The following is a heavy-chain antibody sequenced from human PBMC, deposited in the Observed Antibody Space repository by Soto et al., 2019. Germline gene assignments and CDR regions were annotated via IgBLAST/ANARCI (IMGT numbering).Heavy chain of an antibody. J-gene: IGHJ4*02. CDR1: GFTFSPYA. D-gene: IGHD6-19*01. V-gene: IGHV3-30*04. Sequence: GGSLRLSCAASGFTFSPYAMHWVRQAPGKGLEWVSVITANQRRIDYADSVKGRFTISRDNAKNSLHLQMNSLRAEDTALYYCAKDHTKYSSGCFDYWGQGTLVTVSS. CDR3: AKDHTKYSSGCFDY. CDR2: ITANQRRI.